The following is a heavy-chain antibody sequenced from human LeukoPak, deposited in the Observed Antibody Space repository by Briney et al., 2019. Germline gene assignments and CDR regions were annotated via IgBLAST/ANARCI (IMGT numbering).Heavy chain of an antibody. CDR1: GLTVSSSY. D-gene: IGHD2/OR15-2a*01. CDR3: ARNILFAFDI. CDR2: IYNDGST. J-gene: IGHJ3*02. V-gene: IGHV3-53*01. Sequence: GGALRLSCAASGLTVSSSYMSWVRQAPGKGLEWVSIIYNDGSTYYTDSMKGRFTISRDNSKNTLYLQVNSLRAKDTAMYYCARNILFAFDIWGQGTMVTVSS.